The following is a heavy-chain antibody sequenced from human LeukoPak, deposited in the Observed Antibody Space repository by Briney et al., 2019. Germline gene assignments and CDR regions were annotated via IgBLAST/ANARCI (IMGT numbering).Heavy chain of an antibody. CDR1: GFTFSSYA. Sequence: GGSLRLFCAASGFTFSSYAMHWVRQAPGKGLEYVSAISSNGGSTYYANSVKGRFTISRDNSKNTLYLQMGSLRAEDMAVYYCARGADRVVSNFDIWGQGTMVTVSS. J-gene: IGHJ3*02. CDR2: ISSNGGST. V-gene: IGHV3-64*01. CDR3: ARGADRVVSNFDI. D-gene: IGHD5/OR15-5a*01.